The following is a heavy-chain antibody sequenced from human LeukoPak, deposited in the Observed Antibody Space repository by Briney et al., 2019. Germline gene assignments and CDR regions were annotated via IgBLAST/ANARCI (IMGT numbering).Heavy chain of an antibody. J-gene: IGHJ4*02. Sequence: ASVKVSCKASGLTFSNHGITWVRQAPGQGLEWVGWISAYDGNTNYAQKFQGRVTMTTDTSTSTAYMELSSLRSEDTAVYYCALSYYGSGSYYLDYWGQGTLVTVSS. CDR3: ALSYYGSGSYYLDY. V-gene: IGHV1-18*01. D-gene: IGHD3-10*01. CDR1: GLTFSNHG. CDR2: ISAYDGNT.